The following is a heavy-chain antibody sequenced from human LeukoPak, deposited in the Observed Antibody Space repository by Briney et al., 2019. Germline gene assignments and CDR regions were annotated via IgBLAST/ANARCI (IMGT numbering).Heavy chain of an antibody. D-gene: IGHD2-15*01. V-gene: IGHV1-69*13. J-gene: IGHJ6*02. Sequence: ASVKVSCKASGGTFSSYAISWVRQAPGQGLEWMGGIIPIFGTANYAQKFQGRVTITADESTSTAYMELSSLTSEDTAVYYCARRIGYCSGGSCYLRTKYYYYGMDVWGQGTTVTVSS. CDR2: IIPIFGTA. CDR1: GGTFSSYA. CDR3: ARRIGYCSGGSCYLRTKYYYYGMDV.